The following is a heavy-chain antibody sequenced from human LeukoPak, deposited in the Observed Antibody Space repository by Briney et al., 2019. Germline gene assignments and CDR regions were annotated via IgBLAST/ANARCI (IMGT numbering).Heavy chain of an antibody. CDR3: AAFPWNGYDYNFDY. V-gene: IGHV1-46*01. CDR2: INPSGGST. J-gene: IGHJ4*02. D-gene: IGHD3-3*01. CDR1: GYTFTSYY. Sequence: ASVKVSCKASGYTFTSYYMHWVRQAPGQGLEWMGIINPSGGSTGYAQKFQGRVTVTRDTSTSTVYMELSSLRSEDTAVYYCAAFPWNGYDYNFDYWGQGTLVTVSS.